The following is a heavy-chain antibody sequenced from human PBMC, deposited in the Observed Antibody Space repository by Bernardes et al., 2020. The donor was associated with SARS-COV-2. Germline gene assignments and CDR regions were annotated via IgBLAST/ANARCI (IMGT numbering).Heavy chain of an antibody. V-gene: IGHV2-70*01. D-gene: IGHD3-3*01. J-gene: IGHJ4*02. CDR1: GFSLSTSGMC. Sequence: SGPTLVKPTQTLTLTCTFSGFSLSTSGMCVSWIRQPPGKALEWLALIDWDDDKYYSTSLKTRLTISKDTSKNQVVLTMTNMDPVDTATYYCARSELTPFFGVVTNFDYWGQGTLVTGSS. CDR3: ARSELTPFFGVVTNFDY. CDR2: IDWDDDK.